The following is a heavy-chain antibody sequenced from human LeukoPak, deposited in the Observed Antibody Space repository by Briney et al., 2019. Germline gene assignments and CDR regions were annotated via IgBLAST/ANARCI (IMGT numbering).Heavy chain of an antibody. CDR2: IYYSGST. J-gene: IGHJ4*02. V-gene: IGHV4-59*04. CDR1: GGSISSYY. CDR3: ASRYYYDSSGYYYGDRDY. Sequence: SETLSLTCTVSGGSISSYYWSWIRQPPGKGLEWIGYIYYSGSTYYNPSLKSRVTISVDTSKNQFSLKLSSVTAADTAVYYCASRYYYDSSGYYYGDRDYWGQGTLVTVSS. D-gene: IGHD3-22*01.